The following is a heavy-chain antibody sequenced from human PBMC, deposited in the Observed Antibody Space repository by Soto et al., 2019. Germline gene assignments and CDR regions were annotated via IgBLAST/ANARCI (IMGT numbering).Heavy chain of an antibody. Sequence: GESLKISCKGSGYSFTSYWISWVRQMPGKGLEWMGRIDPSDSYTNYSPSFQGHVTISADKSISTAYLQWSSLKASDTAMYYCARSPGYTVAPFDYWGQGTLVNVS. D-gene: IGHD5-12*01. CDR1: GYSFTSYW. CDR2: IDPSDSYT. V-gene: IGHV5-10-1*01. CDR3: ARSPGYTVAPFDY. J-gene: IGHJ4*02.